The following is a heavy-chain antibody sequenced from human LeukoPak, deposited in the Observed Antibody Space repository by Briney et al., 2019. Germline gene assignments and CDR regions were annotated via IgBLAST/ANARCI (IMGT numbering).Heavy chain of an antibody. Sequence: GGSLRLSCAASGFTFSSYAMHWVRQAPGKGLEWVAVISYDGSNKYYADSVKGRFTISRGNSKNTLYLQMNSLRAEDTAVYYCARDLSLVSSSGYWGQGTLVTVSS. CDR1: GFTFSSYA. J-gene: IGHJ4*02. CDR3: ARDLSLVSSSGY. CDR2: ISYDGSNK. D-gene: IGHD6-6*01. V-gene: IGHV3-30-3*01.